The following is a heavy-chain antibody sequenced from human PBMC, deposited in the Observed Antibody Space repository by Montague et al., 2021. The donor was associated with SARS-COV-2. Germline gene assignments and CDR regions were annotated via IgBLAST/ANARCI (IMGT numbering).Heavy chain of an antibody. CDR2: IYHNGST. CDR1: GGSISSYY. Sequence: SETLSLTCTVSGGSISSYYWTWIRQPPGKGLESIGYIYHNGSTKYNPSLKSRVTISVDTSKNQFSLKLSSVSVVDTAVYHCAIGGGNSADYYNYTMDVWGQGTTVTV. CDR3: AIGGGNSADYYNYTMDV. V-gene: IGHV4-59*01. J-gene: IGHJ6*02. D-gene: IGHD4-23*01.